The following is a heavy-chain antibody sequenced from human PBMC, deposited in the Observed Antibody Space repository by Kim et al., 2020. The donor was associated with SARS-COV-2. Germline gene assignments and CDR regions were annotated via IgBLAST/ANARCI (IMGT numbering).Heavy chain of an antibody. CDR2: IIPIFGTA. Sequence: SVKVSCKASGGTFSSYAISWVRQAPGQGLEWMGGIIPIFGTANYAQKFQGRVTITADESTSTAYMELSSLRSEDTAVYYCARLQEYYDFWSGYYPYWGQGTLVTVSS. D-gene: IGHD3-3*01. V-gene: IGHV1-69*13. CDR3: ARLQEYYDFWSGYYPY. J-gene: IGHJ4*02. CDR1: GGTFSSYA.